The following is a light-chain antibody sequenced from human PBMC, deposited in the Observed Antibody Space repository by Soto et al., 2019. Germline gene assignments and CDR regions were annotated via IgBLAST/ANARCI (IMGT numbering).Light chain of an antibody. CDR1: SSDVFAYNF. V-gene: IGLV2-8*01. Sequence: QSALTQPPSASGSPGQSVTISCTGISSDVFAYNFVSWYQYHPGKAPKLMIYEVTKRPSGVPDRFSASKSGNTASLTVSGLQAEDEADYYCSSYADDNIYYVFGSGTKLTVL. CDR2: EVT. J-gene: IGLJ1*01. CDR3: SSYADDNIYYV.